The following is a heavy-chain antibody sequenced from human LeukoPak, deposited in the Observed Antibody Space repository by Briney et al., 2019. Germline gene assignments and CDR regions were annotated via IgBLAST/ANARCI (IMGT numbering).Heavy chain of an antibody. CDR2: IIPIFGTA. CDR3: ARSIAVAGWFDP. CDR1: GGTFSSYA. Sequence: SVKVSCKASGGTFSSYAISWVRQAPGQGLEWMGGIIPIFGTANYAQKFQGRVTITADESTSTAYMELSSLRSEDMAVYYCARSIAVAGWFDPWGQGTLVTVSS. D-gene: IGHD6-19*01. V-gene: IGHV1-69*13. J-gene: IGHJ5*02.